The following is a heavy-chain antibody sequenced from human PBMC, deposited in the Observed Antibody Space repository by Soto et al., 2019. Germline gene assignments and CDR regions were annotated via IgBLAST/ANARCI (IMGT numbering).Heavy chain of an antibody. V-gene: IGHV4-34*01. CDR2: INHSGST. D-gene: IGHD2-15*01. J-gene: IGHJ4*02. CDR3: AGHSSGGTL. Sequence: KPSETLSLTCAVYGGSFSCYCWSWIRQPPGKGLEWIGEINHSGSTNYNPSLKSRVTISVDTSKNQFSLKLSSVTAADTAVYYCAGHSSGGTLWGQGTQVTVSS. CDR1: GGSFSCYC.